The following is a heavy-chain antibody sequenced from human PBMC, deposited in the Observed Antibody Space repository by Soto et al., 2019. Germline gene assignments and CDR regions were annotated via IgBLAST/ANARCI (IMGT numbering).Heavy chain of an antibody. J-gene: IGHJ6*02. Sequence: SETLSLTCTVSGDSMSTSSYYWAWIRQPPGKGPEWIGTISYNGNTYSNPSLKSRLTISLDMSNNQFSLKLTSVTAADTAVYYCARPFKQNLAFAGMDVCGQGTTVTVSS. CDR1: GDSMSTSSYY. CDR2: ISYNGNT. D-gene: IGHD1-7*01. CDR3: ARPFKQNLAFAGMDV. V-gene: IGHV4-39*01.